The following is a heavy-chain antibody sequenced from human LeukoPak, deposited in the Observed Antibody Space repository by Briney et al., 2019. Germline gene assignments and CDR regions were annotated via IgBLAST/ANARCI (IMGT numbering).Heavy chain of an antibody. J-gene: IGHJ3*02. CDR3: ASATVSGIISSGWYQCAFDI. CDR2: IIPIFGTA. Sequence: SVKVSCKASGGTFTSYAISWVRQAPGQGLEWMGRIIPIFGTANYAQKFQGRVTITTDESTSTAYMELSSLRSEDTAVYYCASATVSGIISSGWYQCAFDIWGQGTMVTVSS. D-gene: IGHD6-19*01. V-gene: IGHV1-69*05. CDR1: GGTFTSYA.